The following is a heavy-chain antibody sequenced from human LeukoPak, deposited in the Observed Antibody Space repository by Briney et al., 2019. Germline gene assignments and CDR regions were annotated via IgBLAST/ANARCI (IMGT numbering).Heavy chain of an antibody. J-gene: IGHJ6*03. V-gene: IGHV1-69*05. CDR3: ARGVPVPYYYYYMDV. CDR1: GGTFSSYA. D-gene: IGHD2-2*01. CDR2: IIPIFGTA. Sequence: ASVKVSCKASGGTFSSYAISWVRQAPGQGLEWMGGIIPIFGTANYAQKFQGRVTITTDESTSTAYMELSSLRSEDTAVYYCARGVPVPYYYYYMDVWAKGPRSPSP.